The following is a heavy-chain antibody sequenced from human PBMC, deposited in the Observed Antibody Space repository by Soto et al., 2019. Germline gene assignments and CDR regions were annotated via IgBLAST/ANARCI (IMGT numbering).Heavy chain of an antibody. J-gene: IGHJ1*01. V-gene: IGHV1-69*13. CDR3: ARHSGVAEDGTD. D-gene: IGHD6-13*01. CDR1: GGTFSSYA. Sequence: ASVKVSCKSSGGTFSSYAISWVRQAPGQGLEWMGGIIPIFGTANYAQKFQGRVTITADESTSTAYMELSSLRSEDTAVYYCARHSGVAEDGTDWGQGTLVTVSS. CDR2: IIPIFGTA.